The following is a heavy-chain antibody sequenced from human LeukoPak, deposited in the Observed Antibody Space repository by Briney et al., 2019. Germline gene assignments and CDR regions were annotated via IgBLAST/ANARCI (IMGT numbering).Heavy chain of an antibody. CDR2: INHSGST. CDR3: ARFPGWYFDL. CDR1: GGSFSGYY. V-gene: IGHV4-34*01. J-gene: IGHJ2*01. Sequence: SETLSLTCAVYGGSFSGYYWSWIRQPPGKGLEWIGEINHSGSTNYNPSLKSRVTISVDTSKNQFSLKLSSVTAADTAVYYCARFPGWYFDLWGHGTLVTVSS.